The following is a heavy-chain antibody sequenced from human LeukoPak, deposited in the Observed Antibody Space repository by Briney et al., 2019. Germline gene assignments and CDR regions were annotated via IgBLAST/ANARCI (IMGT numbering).Heavy chain of an antibody. CDR2: ISSSSGYI. V-gene: IGHV3-21*04. D-gene: IGHD3-16*01. CDR3: AKMEGIMITFGGVSLDY. CDR1: XFTFSSYS. Sequence: GGSLRLSSAASXFTFSSYSMNWVRQAPXXXXXXXXSISSSSGYIYYADSVKGRFTISRDNSKNTLYLQMNSLRAEDTAVYYCAKMEGIMITFGGVSLDYWGQGTLVTVSS. J-gene: IGHJ4*02.